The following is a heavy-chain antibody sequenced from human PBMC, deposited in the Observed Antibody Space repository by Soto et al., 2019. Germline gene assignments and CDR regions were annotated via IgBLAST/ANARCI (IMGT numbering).Heavy chain of an antibody. J-gene: IGHJ3*02. D-gene: IGHD2-2*01. Sequence: QITLKESGPPLVKPTQTLTLTCTFSGFSLSTSGVGVGWIRQPPGKALEWLALIYWDDDKRYSPSLKSRLTIXXDXSXXQVVLTMTNMDPVDTATYYCAHSPGVPADTWAFDIWGQGTMVTVSS. CDR1: GFSLSTSGVG. V-gene: IGHV2-5*02. CDR3: AHSPGVPADTWAFDI. CDR2: IYWDDDK.